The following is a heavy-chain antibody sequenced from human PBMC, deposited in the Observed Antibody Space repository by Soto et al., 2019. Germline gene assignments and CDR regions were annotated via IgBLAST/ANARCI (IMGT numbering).Heavy chain of an antibody. D-gene: IGHD2-15*01. CDR2: IGGSGVSS. CDR1: GFTFTSDA. CDR3: ATHCSGGTCYVY. V-gene: IGHV3-23*01. Sequence: GGSLRLSCAASGFTFTSDAMSWVRQAPGKGLEWVSAIGGSGVSSYYGDSVKGRFTISRDNSKNTLYLQMNSLRAEDTAVYYCATHCSGGTCYVYWGQGTLVTVSS. J-gene: IGHJ4*02.